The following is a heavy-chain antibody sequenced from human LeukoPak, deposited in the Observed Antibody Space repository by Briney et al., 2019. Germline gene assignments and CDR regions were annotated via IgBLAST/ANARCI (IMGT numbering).Heavy chain of an antibody. J-gene: IGHJ4*02. CDR1: GGSLSGYY. D-gene: IGHD3-3*01. V-gene: IGHV4-59*01. CDR2: IYYSGST. CDR3: ASRSSIWSGYQDTLYYFVS. Sequence: SQTLSLTCAGYGGSLSGYYWSWIRQPPGKRLEWIGHIYYSGSTNYNPSLKSRVTISVDTSKNQSSLKLSSVTAADTAVYYCASRSSIWSGYQDTLYYFVSWGQGTLVTVSS.